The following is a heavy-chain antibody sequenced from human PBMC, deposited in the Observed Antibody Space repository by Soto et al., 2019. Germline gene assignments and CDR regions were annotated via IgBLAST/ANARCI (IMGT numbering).Heavy chain of an antibody. D-gene: IGHD6-6*01. V-gene: IGHV4-34*01. CDR3: TSRGGYSSLSETKGFYYMDV. J-gene: IGHJ6*04. CDR1: GGSFSDYY. CDR2: INHSGST. Sequence: SETLSLTCAVYGGSFSDYYWTWIRQAPGKGPDWIGEINHSGSTNYNPSLKSRVTISIDRSKNQFSLKLSSVTAADTAVYYCTSRGGYSSLSETKGFYYMDVWGRGTPVTVSS.